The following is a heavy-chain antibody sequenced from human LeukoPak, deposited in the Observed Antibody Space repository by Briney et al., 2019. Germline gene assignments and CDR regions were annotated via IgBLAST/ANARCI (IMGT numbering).Heavy chain of an antibody. V-gene: IGHV3-7*01. CDR2: IKQDESRT. CDR1: GFTFSNYW. D-gene: IGHD2-21*02. Sequence: GGSLRLSCVASGFTFSNYWMSWVRQAPGKGLEWVANIKQDESRTYYMDSVKGRFTISRDNAKNSLYLQMNSLRAEDTAVYYCARDASLYHDGDTWYWAFDFWGQGTLLTVSS. CDR3: ARDASLYHDGDTWYWAFDF. J-gene: IGHJ4*02.